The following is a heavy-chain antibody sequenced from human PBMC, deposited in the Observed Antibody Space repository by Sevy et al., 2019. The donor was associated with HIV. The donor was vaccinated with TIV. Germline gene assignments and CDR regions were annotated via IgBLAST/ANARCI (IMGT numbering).Heavy chain of an antibody. CDR1: GFNFSSYG. V-gene: IGHV3-30*18. D-gene: IGHD3-3*01. CDR3: VKESGSYYDFWSGHDTFDM. Sequence: GGSLRLSCAASGFNFSSYGMHWVRQAPGKGLEWVAIISYAGSSKYYADSVKGRFTISRDNSKNTLYLQINSLRTEDTAVYYCVKESGSYYDFWSGHDTFDMWGQGTVVTVSS. J-gene: IGHJ3*02. CDR2: ISYAGSSK.